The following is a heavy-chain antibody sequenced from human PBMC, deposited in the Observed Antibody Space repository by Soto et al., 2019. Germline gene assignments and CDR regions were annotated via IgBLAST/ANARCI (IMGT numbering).Heavy chain of an antibody. V-gene: IGHV3-74*01. CDR3: AQEAYYYYGMDV. CDR1: GFTFSSYW. Sequence: EVQLVESGGGLVQPGGSLRLSCAASGFTFSSYWMHWVRQAPGKGLVWVSRINSDGSSTSYADSVKGRFTISRDNAKNTLYLQMNSLRAEDTAVYYCAQEAYYYYGMDVWGQGTTVTVSS. CDR2: INSDGSST. J-gene: IGHJ6*02.